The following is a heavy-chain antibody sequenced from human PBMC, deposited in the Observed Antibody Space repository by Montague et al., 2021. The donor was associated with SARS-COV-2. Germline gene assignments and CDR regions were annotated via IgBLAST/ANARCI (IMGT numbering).Heavy chain of an antibody. CDR1: GGSISSYH. D-gene: IGHD3-10*01. V-gene: IGHV4-59*01. J-gene: IGHJ4*02. Sequence: SETLSLTCSVSGGSISSYHWVWIRQPPGKGLEWIGYVSYRGSTNYNLSLKSRDNISLDTSKNRFSLRLTPVTAADTAVYYCARDVRYYYDQWGQGILVTVSS. CDR3: ARDVRYYYDQ. CDR2: VSYRGST.